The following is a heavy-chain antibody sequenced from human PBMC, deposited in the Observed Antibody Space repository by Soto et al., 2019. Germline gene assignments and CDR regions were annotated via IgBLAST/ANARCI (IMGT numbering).Heavy chain of an antibody. D-gene: IGHD6-19*01. V-gene: IGHV3-23*01. CDR1: GFTFSSYA. Sequence: EVQLLESGGGLVQPGGSLRLSCAASGFTFSSYAMSWVRQAPGKGLEWVSTISGSSGSTYYEDSVRGRFTISRDNSKNTLYLQMNGLRAEDTAVYYCAKRGRGAVAFDYWGQGTLVTVSS. CDR3: AKRGRGAVAFDY. J-gene: IGHJ4*02. CDR2: ISGSSGST.